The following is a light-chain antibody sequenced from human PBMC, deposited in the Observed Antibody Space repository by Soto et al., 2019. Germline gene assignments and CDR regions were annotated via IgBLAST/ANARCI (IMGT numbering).Light chain of an antibody. CDR3: QQRSNWPIT. CDR1: QSVSSY. V-gene: IGKV3-11*01. Sequence: EIVLTQSPATLSLSPGERATLSCRASQSVSSYLAWYQQKPGQAPRLLMYEASNRATGIPARFSGSGSGTDFTLTISSLEPEDFAVYYCQQRSNWPITFGQGTRLEI. CDR2: EAS. J-gene: IGKJ5*01.